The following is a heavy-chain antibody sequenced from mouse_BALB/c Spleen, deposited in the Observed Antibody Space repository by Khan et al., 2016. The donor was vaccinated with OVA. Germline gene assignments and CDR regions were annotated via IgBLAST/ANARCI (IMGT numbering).Heavy chain of an antibody. J-gene: IGHJ3*01. V-gene: IGHV5-9-4*01. CDR3: VRDRYDGSSPDWFAY. CDR2: ISGGGSNT. Sequence: EVELVESGGGLVKPGGSLKLSCAASGFTFSGYAMSWVRQTPEKRLEWVAEISGGGSNTYYPDTVTGRFTISRDNAKNTLYLEMSSLRSEDTAMYYCVRDRYDGSSPDWFAYWGQGTLVTVSA. CDR1: GFTFSGYA. D-gene: IGHD1-1*01.